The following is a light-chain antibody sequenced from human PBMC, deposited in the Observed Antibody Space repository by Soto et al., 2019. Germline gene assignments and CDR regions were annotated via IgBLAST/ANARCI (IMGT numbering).Light chain of an antibody. CDR1: SSDVGTYNL. J-gene: IGLJ2*01. V-gene: IGLV2-23*02. CDR2: EVS. CDR3: CSYAGTSTLV. Sequence: QSALTQPASVSGSPGQWITISCTGTSSDVGTYNLVSWYQHHPGKAPKLMISEVSKRPSGVSNRFSGSKSDNTASLTISGLQAEDEADYYCCSYAGTSTLVFGGGTKLTVL.